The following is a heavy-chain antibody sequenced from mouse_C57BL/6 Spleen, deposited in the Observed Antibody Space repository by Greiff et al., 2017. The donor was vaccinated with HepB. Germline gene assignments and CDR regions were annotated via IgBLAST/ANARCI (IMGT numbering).Heavy chain of an antibody. CDR2: IYPGDGDT. CDR3: ATDGYYGAMDY. Sequence: QVQLQQSGAELVKPGASVKISCKASGYAFSSYWMNWVKQRPGKGLEWIGQIYPGDGDTNYNGKFKGKATLTADKSSSTAYMQLSSLTSEDSAVYLCATDGYYGAMDYWGQGTSVTVSS. CDR1: GYAFSSYW. V-gene: IGHV1-80*01. J-gene: IGHJ4*01. D-gene: IGHD2-3*01.